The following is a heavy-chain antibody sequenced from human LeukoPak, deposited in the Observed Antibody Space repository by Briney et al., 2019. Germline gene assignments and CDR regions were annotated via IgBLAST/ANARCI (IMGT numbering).Heavy chain of an antibody. J-gene: IGHJ4*02. CDR3: AKLQGVMGPYYFDY. V-gene: IGHV3-23*01. Sequence: RAGGSLRLSCAASGFTFSSYAMSWVRQAPGKGLEWVSAISGSGGSTYYADSVKGRFTISRDNSKNTLYLQMNSLRAEDTAVYYCAKLQGVMGPYYFDYWGQGTLVTVSS. CDR1: GFTFSSYA. D-gene: IGHD3-16*01. CDR2: ISGSGGST.